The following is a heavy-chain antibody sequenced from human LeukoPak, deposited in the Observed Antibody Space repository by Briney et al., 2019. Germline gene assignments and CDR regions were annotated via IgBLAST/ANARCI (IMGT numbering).Heavy chain of an antibody. Sequence: SETLSLTCTVSGGSISSYYWSWIRLPPGKGLEWIGYLSKSGNTNYSPSLKSRVTIFGDTSKNQFFLKLSSVTAADTAVYYCARLRNTMTTPRFDYWGQGTLVTVSS. D-gene: IGHD4-17*01. CDR2: LSKSGNT. J-gene: IGHJ4*02. V-gene: IGHV4-59*01. CDR3: ARLRNTMTTPRFDY. CDR1: GGSISSYY.